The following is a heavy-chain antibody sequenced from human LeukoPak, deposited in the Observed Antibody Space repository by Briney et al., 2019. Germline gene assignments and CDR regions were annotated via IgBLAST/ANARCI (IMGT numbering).Heavy chain of an antibody. Sequence: GGSLRLSCAASGFTFSDYYMSWIRQAPGKGLEWVSYISSSGSTIYYADSVKGRFTISRDNAKNSLYLQMNSLRAEDTAVYYCARAPSRDGYNSPNWFDPWGQGTLVTVSS. CDR2: ISSSGSTI. J-gene: IGHJ5*02. CDR3: ARAPSRDGYNSPNWFDP. CDR1: GFTFSDYY. D-gene: IGHD5-24*01. V-gene: IGHV3-11*01.